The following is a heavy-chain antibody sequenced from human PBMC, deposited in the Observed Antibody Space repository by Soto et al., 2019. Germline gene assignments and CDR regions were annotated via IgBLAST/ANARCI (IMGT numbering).Heavy chain of an antibody. CDR1: GFTFSSYA. D-gene: IGHD3-10*01. Sequence: GGSLRLSCAASGFTFSSYAMSWVRQAPGKGLEWVSAISGSGGSTYYADSVKGRFTISRDNSKNTLYLQMNSLRAEDTAVYYCAKARSHKVRGVILWYFDYWGQGTLVTVSS. CDR3: AKARSHKVRGVILWYFDY. CDR2: ISGSGGST. J-gene: IGHJ4*02. V-gene: IGHV3-23*01.